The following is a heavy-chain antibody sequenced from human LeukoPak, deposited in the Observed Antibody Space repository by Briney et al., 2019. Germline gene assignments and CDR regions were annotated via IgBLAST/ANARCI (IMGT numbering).Heavy chain of an antibody. CDR3: AREGMIGTTVIHLDY. V-gene: IGHV3-30*03. CDR2: ISYDGSNK. D-gene: IGHD4-17*01. J-gene: IGHJ4*02. CDR1: GFTFSSYG. Sequence: PGRSLRLSCAASGFTFSSYGMHWVRQAPGKGLEWVAVISYDGSNKYYADSVKGRFTISRDNSKNTLYLQMNSLRAEDTAVYYCAREGMIGTTVIHLDYWGQGTLVTVSS.